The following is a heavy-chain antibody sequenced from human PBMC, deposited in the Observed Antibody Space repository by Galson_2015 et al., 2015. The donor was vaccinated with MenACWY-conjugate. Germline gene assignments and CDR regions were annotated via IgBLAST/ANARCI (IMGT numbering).Heavy chain of an antibody. D-gene: IGHD5-18*01. CDR3: ARKDGATYGYNDY. CDR2: ISTCGGST. V-gene: IGHV3-64*02. CDR1: GFIFTDYD. Sequence: SLRLSCAGSGFIFTDYDMHWVRQAPGKGLEYVSAISTCGGSTYYADSVKGRFTISRDNSKNMLFLQMGSLRVEDTAVYYCARKDGATYGYNDYWGQGTLVIVSS. J-gene: IGHJ4*02.